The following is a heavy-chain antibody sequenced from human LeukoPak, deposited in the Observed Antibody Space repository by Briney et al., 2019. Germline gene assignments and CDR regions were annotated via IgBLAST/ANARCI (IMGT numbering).Heavy chain of an antibody. CDR2: IHTYNGHT. CDR3: ARDLIAGSGWYSAYYFDY. V-gene: IGHV1-18*01. CDR1: GYTFTNYG. D-gene: IGHD6-19*01. J-gene: IGHJ4*02. Sequence: GASVKVSCKASGYTFTNYGVSWVRQAPGQGLEWMGWIHTYNGHTNYAQKLQGRVTMTTDTSMSTAYMELRSLRSDDTAVYYCARDLIAGSGWYSAYYFDYWGQGTLVTVSS.